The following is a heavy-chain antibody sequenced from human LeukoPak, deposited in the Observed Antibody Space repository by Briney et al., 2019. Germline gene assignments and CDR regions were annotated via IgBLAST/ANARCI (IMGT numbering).Heavy chain of an antibody. D-gene: IGHD6-19*01. V-gene: IGHV2-5*02. CDR1: GFSLSSSGVG. CDR2: IYWDNDK. CDR3: AHRGASGWYFDY. Sequence: SGPTLVNPTQTLTLTCTFSGFSLSSSGVGVGWIRQPPGKALEWLALIYWDNDKRYSPSLKSRLTITKDTSKNQAVLTMTNLDPVDTATYYCAHRGASGWYFDYWGQGTLVTVSS. J-gene: IGHJ4*02.